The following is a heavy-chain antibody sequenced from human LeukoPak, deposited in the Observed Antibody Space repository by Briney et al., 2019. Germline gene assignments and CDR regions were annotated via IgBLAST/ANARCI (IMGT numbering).Heavy chain of an antibody. V-gene: IGHV3-23*01. D-gene: IGHD6-13*01. J-gene: IGHJ4*02. Sequence: GGSLTLSCAASGFTFSSYAMSWVRQAPGKGLEWVSAISGSGGSTYYADSVKGRVTISRDNSKNTQYLQLNGLRAEARAVYYCATYSSSWYCFDYWGQGTLVTVSS. CDR3: ATYSSSWYCFDY. CDR2: ISGSGGST. CDR1: GFTFSSYA.